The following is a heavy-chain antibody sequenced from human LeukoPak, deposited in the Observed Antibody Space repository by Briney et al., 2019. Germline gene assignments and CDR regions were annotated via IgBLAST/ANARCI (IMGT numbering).Heavy chain of an antibody. J-gene: IGHJ4*02. Sequence: GGSLRLSCAASGFTFSNYAMHWVRQAPGKGLEWVAVISFDGSNKYYADSVKGRFTISRDNSKNMLYLQMNSLRVEDTAVYYCASRSATEAGFDYWGQGTLVTVSS. V-gene: IGHV3-30*04. CDR2: ISFDGSNK. CDR1: GFTFSNYA. CDR3: ASRSATEAGFDY. D-gene: IGHD2-15*01.